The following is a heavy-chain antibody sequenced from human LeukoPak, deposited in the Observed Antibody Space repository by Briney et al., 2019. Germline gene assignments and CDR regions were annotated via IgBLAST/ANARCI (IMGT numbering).Heavy chain of an antibody. CDR2: IIPIFGTA. V-gene: IGHV1-69*06. D-gene: IGHD3-10*01. Sequence: ASVKVSCKASGGTFSSYAISWVRQAPGQGLEWMGGIIPIFGTANYAQKFQGRVTITADKSTSTAYMELSSLRSEDTAVYYCARDRYYYGSGSEYYYGMDVWGKGTTVTVSS. CDR1: GGTFSSYA. J-gene: IGHJ6*04. CDR3: ARDRYYYGSGSEYYYGMDV.